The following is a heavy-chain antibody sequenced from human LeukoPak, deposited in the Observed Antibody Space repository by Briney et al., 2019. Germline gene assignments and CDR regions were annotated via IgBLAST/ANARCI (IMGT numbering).Heavy chain of an antibody. CDR2: ISGSGGST. D-gene: IGHD6-19*01. CDR3: AKDHSSAWYGMDV. CDR1: GFTFSSYA. Sequence: SGGSLRLSCAASGFTFSSYAMSWVRQAPGKGLEWVSAISGSGGSTYYADSAKGRFTISRDHSNNTLCLQMNNLRAEDTAIYYCAKDHSSAWYGMDVWGQGTTVTVSS. V-gene: IGHV3-23*01. J-gene: IGHJ6*02.